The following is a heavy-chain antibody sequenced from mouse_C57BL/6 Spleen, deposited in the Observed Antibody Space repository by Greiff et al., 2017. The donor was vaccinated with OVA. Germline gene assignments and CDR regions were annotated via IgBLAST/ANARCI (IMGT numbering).Heavy chain of an antibody. Sequence: VQLQQSGAELVRPGPSVKVSCKASGYAFTNYLIEWVKQRPGQGLEWIGVINPGSGGTNYNEKFKGKATLTADKSSSTAYMQLSSLTSEDSAVYFCARSSYDGYYYFDYWGQGTTLTVSS. CDR2: INPGSGGT. D-gene: IGHD2-3*01. J-gene: IGHJ2*01. CDR1: GYAFTNYL. V-gene: IGHV1-54*01. CDR3: ARSSYDGYYYFDY.